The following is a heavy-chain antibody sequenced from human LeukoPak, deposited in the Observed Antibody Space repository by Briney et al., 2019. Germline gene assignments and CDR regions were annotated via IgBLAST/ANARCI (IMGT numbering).Heavy chain of an antibody. CDR1: GYRFTTYW. CDR3: ARLSYYVSSGYYSGVDY. D-gene: IGHD3-22*01. Sequence: GESLKISCKGSGYRFTTYWIGWVRQLPGKGLEWMGIIYPGDSDPRYSPSFQGQVTISADKSISTAYLQWSSLKASDTAMYYCARLSYYVSSGYYSGVDYWGQGTLVTVSS. J-gene: IGHJ4*02. CDR2: IYPGDSDP. V-gene: IGHV5-51*01.